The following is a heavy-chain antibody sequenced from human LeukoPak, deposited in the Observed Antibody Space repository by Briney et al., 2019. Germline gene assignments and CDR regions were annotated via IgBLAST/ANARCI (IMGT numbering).Heavy chain of an antibody. D-gene: IGHD2-8*01. CDR3: ATYQYCTNGVCFHYFDY. CDR2: INPSGGST. Sequence: GASVKVSCKASGYTFTSYYMHWVRQAPGQGLEWMGIINPSGGSTSYAQKFQGRVTMTEDTSTDTAYMELSSLRSEDTAAYYCATYQYCTNGVCFHYFDYWGQGTLVTVSS. V-gene: IGHV1-46*01. J-gene: IGHJ4*02. CDR1: GYTFTSYY.